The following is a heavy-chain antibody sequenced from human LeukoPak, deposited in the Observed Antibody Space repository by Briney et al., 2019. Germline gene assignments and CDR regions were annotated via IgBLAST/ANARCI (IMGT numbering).Heavy chain of an antibody. CDR1: GGSISSYY. Sequence: SETLSLTCTVSGGSISSYYWSWIRQPPGKGLEWIGYIYYSGSTNYNPSLKSRVTISVDTSKNQFSLKLSSVTAADTAVYYCARWGLTTPADLWGRGTLVTVSS. V-gene: IGHV4-59*08. D-gene: IGHD4-17*01. J-gene: IGHJ2*01. CDR3: ARWGLTTPADL. CDR2: IYYSGST.